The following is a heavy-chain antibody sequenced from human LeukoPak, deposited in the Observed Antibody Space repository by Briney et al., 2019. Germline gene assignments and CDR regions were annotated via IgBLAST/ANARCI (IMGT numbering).Heavy chain of an antibody. V-gene: IGHV4-30-2*01. Sequence: PSETLSLTCTVSGGSISSGGYYWSWIRQPPGKGLEWIGYIYHSGSTYYNPSLKSRVTISVDRSKNQFSLKLSSVTAADTAVYYCARSRWGNWFDPWGQGTLVTVSS. CDR3: ARSRWGNWFDP. CDR2: IYHSGST. CDR1: GGSISSGGYY. J-gene: IGHJ5*02. D-gene: IGHD3-16*01.